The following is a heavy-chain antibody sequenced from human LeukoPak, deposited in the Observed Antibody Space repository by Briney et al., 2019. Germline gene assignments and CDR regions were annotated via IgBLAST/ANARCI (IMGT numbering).Heavy chain of an antibody. CDR2: IKQDGSEK. CDR1: GLTFSNYW. J-gene: IGHJ4*02. CDR3: ARDRNSYGVDY. D-gene: IGHD5-18*01. V-gene: IGHV3-7*01. Sequence: GGSLRLSCAVSGLTFSNYWMSWVRQAPGKGLEWVANIKQDGSEKYYVDSVKGRFTISRDNAKNSLYLQMNSLRAEDTAVYYCARDRNSYGVDYWGQGTLVTVSS.